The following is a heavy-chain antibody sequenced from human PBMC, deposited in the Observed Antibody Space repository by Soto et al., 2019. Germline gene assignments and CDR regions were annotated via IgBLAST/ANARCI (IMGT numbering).Heavy chain of an antibody. CDR3: AKVPYRLGIVVVITYYFDY. D-gene: IGHD3-22*01. Sequence: GRSLRLPYAASGFTFSSYAMIRVLQAPGKGLEWVSAISGSGGSTYYADSVKGRFTISRDNSKNTLYLQMNSLRAEDTAVYYCAKVPYRLGIVVVITYYFDYWGQGTLVTVSS. CDR2: ISGSGGST. J-gene: IGHJ4*02. V-gene: IGHV3-23*01. CDR1: GFTFSSYA.